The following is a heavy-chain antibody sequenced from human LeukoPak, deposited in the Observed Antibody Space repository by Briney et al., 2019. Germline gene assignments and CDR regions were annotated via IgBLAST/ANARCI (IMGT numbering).Heavy chain of an antibody. V-gene: IGHV3-7*01. D-gene: IGHD3-10*01. CDR2: IKKDGSDK. CDR3: ARESLDYGSGSSDY. J-gene: IGHJ4*02. Sequence: TGGSLRLSCAASGXTFSSYWMSWVRQAPGKGLEWVANIKKDGSDKYYVDSVKGRFTISRDNAKNTLYLQMNSLRAEDTAVYYCARESLDYGSGSSDYWGQGTLVTVSS. CDR1: GXTFSSYW.